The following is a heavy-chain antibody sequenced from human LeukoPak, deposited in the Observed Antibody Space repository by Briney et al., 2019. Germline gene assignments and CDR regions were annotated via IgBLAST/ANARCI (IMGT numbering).Heavy chain of an antibody. J-gene: IGHJ3*02. Sequence: SVKVSCKASGGGFTFSSHAISWVRQAPGQGLEWMGGLIPIYGSPNYAQKFQGRLTITSDESTRTVYVELSSLRPEDSAVHYCAGFFYDNSGDAFDIWGQGTMVTVSS. V-gene: IGHV1-69*13. CDR2: LIPIYGSP. D-gene: IGHD3-22*01. CDR3: AGFFYDNSGDAFDI. CDR1: GGGFTFSSHA.